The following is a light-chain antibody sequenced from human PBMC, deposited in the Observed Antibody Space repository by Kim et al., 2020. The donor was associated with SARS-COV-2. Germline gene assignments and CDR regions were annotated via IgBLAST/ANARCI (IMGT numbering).Light chain of an antibody. Sequence: SVLTQAPSVSGAPGQRVTLSCAGTSSNIGAGYDVHWYQHLPGTAPKLLIYENINRPSEVPDRFSGSKSDTTASLAIAGLRADDEADYYCQSYDRSLSGWVFGGGTQLTVL. CDR3: QSYDRSLSGWV. V-gene: IGLV1-40*01. CDR1: SSNIGAGYD. CDR2: ENI. J-gene: IGLJ3*02.